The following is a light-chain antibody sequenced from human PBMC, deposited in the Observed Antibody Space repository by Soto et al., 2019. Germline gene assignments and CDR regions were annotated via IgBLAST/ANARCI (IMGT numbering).Light chain of an antibody. V-gene: IGKV3-20*01. CDR2: GGS. CDR1: QSVGSRW. CDR3: QQYYSSRT. Sequence: EIVLTQSPGTVSLSQGERATLSCRASQSVGSRWVAWYQQKPGQAPRVLIYGGSNRATGIPDRFSGSGSGTDFTLTISRLEPEDFAVYYCQQYYSSRTFGQGTKVEMK. J-gene: IGKJ1*01.